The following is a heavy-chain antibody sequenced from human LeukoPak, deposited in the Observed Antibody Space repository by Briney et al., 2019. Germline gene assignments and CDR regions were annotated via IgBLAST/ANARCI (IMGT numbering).Heavy chain of an antibody. V-gene: IGHV1-2*02. CDR2: IYPNSGAT. CDR1: GYTFTGYY. J-gene: IGHJ4*02. CDR3: GTLLSNGPFDY. Sequence: ASVKVSCKASGYTFTGYYMHWVRQAPGQGLEWMGYIYPNSGATKYAQKFQGRVTMTSDTMISTADMELSGLGSDDTAVYYCGTLLSNGPFDYWGQGSLVTVPS.